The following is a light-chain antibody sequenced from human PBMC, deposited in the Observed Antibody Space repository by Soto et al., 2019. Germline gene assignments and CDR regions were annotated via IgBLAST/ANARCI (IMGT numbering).Light chain of an antibody. CDR1: SSNIGNNY. J-gene: IGLJ1*01. CDR3: GTWDGSLSADV. CDR2: ETY. Sequence: QSVLTQPPSVSAAPGQTVTVACSGSSSNIGNNYVSWYQQLPGTAPKLLIYETYRRPSEIPDRFSGSKSGTSTTLDITGLQTGDEATYYCGTWDGSLSADVFGTGTKLTVL. V-gene: IGLV1-51*01.